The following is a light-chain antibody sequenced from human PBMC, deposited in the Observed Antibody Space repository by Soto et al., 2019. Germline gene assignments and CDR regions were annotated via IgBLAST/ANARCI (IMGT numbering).Light chain of an antibody. CDR1: QSILYTSNNKNH. V-gene: IGKV4-1*01. CDR2: WTS. Sequence: DIVLTQSPDSLAVSLCERATIKCRSSQSILYTSNNKNHLAWYQQKPGQPPKVLIYWTSTRQTGVPDRFSGSGSGTDFTLTISSLQADDVAVYYCQQYYSTPITFGQGTRLEIK. J-gene: IGKJ5*01. CDR3: QQYYSTPIT.